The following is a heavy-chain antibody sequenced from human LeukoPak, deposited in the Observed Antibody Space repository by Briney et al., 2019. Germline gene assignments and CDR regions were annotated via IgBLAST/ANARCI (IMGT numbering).Heavy chain of an antibody. D-gene: IGHD2-2*02. J-gene: IGHJ4*02. CDR1: GFTFSSYW. CDR3: ARPILYTPGFDY. CDR2: IKDDGSEK. V-gene: IGHV3-7*01. Sequence: GGSLRLSCAASGFTFSSYWMSWVRQAPGKGLEWVANIKDDGSEKFYRDSLRGRFIISRHNPRNSLSLQINYLTDEDPAVYYCARPILYTPGFDYWGQGTVLTVSS.